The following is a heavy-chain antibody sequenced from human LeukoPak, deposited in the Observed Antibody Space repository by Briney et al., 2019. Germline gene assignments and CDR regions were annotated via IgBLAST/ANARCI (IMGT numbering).Heavy chain of an antibody. CDR2: ISSSSSTI. Sequence: GGSLRLSCAASGFTFSSYSMNWVRQAPGKGLEWVSYISSSSSTIYYADSVKGRFTISRDNAKNSLYLQMNSLRAEDTAVYYCSRDAGPYCGSDCYYAFDIWGQGTMVTVSS. D-gene: IGHD2-21*01. CDR3: SRDAGPYCGSDCYYAFDI. CDR1: GFTFSSYS. V-gene: IGHV3-48*01. J-gene: IGHJ3*02.